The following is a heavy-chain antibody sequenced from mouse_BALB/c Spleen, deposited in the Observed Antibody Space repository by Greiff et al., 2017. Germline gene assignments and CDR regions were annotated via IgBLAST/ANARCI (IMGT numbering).Heavy chain of an antibody. J-gene: IGHJ3*01. CDR1: GYTFTSYW. V-gene: IGHV1-87*01. CDR3: ARDYRYEAY. D-gene: IGHD2-14*01. Sequence: VQLQQSGAELARPGASVKLSCKASGYTFTSYWMQWVKQRPGQGLEWIGAIYPGDGDTRYTQKFKGKATLTADKSSSTAYMQLSSLASEDSAVYYCARDYRYEAYWGQGTLVTVSA. CDR2: IYPGDGDT.